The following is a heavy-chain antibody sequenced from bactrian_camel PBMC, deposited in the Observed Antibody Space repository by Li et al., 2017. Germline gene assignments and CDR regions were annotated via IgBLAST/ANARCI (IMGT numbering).Heavy chain of an antibody. Sequence: HVQLVESGGGSVQVGGSLRLSCAASTRPKCMGWFRQAAGKSREGVGFQLVGGTTYLLDSVKGRFSISLDSNKNTMYLQMDNLKLEDTATYYCAAKLSGACALTGDYNYIGQGTQVTVS. J-gene: IGHJ4*01. V-gene: IGHV3S53*01. CDR1: TRPKC. D-gene: IGHD2*01. CDR2: QLVGGTT.